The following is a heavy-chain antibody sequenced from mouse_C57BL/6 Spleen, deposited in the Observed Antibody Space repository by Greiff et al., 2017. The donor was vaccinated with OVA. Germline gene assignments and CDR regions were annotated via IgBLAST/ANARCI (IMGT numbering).Heavy chain of an antibody. Sequence: VQLQQPGAELVKPGASVKMSCKASGYTFTSYWITWVKQRPGQGLEWIGDIYPGSGSTNYNEKFKSKATLTVDTSSSTAYMQLSSLTSEDSAVYYCARKGLDSSGYYAMDYWGQGTSVTVSS. CDR1: GYTFTSYW. J-gene: IGHJ4*01. CDR3: ARKGLDSSGYYAMDY. CDR2: IYPGSGST. D-gene: IGHD3-2*02. V-gene: IGHV1-55*01.